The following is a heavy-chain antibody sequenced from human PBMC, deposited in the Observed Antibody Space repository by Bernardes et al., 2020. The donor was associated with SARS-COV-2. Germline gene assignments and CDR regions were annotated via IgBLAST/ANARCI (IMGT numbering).Heavy chain of an antibody. CDR1: GASFSNYY. Sequence: SETLSLTCVVYGASFSNYYCTWIRRPPGKGLEWNGEINQSGSTNYDPSLKSRASISMDTSKNQSSLKLTPVTAAETAIYFCAKGEKRRLVTFRAGWFDPWGQGTLVTVTS. J-gene: IGHJ5*02. V-gene: IGHV4-34*01. CDR2: INQSGST. CDR3: AKGEKRRLVTFRAGWFDP. D-gene: IGHD2-21*02.